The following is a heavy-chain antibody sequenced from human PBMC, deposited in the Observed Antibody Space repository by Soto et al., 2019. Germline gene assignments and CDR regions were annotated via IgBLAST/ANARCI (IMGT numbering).Heavy chain of an antibody. CDR1: GAFISNYY. Sequence: QVQLQESGPGLVKPSETLSLTCTVSGAFISNYYWSWIRQPPGKGLEWIGYIYHSGITNYNPSLKSRLTISVDTSENQFSLKVTFMTAADTAIYYCARQKDPYYYGMDVWGQGSTVIVSS. CDR2: IYHSGIT. V-gene: IGHV4-59*08. J-gene: IGHJ6*02. CDR3: ARQKDPYYYGMDV.